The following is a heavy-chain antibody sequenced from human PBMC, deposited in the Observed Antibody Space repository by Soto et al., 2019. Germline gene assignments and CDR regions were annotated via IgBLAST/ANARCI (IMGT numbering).Heavy chain of an antibody. CDR2: IYHNGNT. J-gene: IGHJ4*02. CDR1: GGSIRSSHTSTY. V-gene: IGHV4-61*01. D-gene: IGHD2-21*02. CDR3: ARLNWNCGRGCYIDS. Sequence: SETLSLTCSVSGGSIRSSHTSTYWTWIRQPPGKGLEWIAYIYHNGNTAYNPSLKSRLPISVDSSKNQFSLKMNSVTAADTAVYYCARLNWNCGRGCYIDSWGPGILVTVSS.